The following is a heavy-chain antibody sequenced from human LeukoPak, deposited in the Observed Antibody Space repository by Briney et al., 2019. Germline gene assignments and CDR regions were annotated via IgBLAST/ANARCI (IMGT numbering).Heavy chain of an antibody. Sequence: ASVKVSCKVSEYTLTELSMHWVHQAPGKGLEWMGGFEPEDGETIYAQKFQGRVTMSDDTSTDTAYMELSSLRSEDTAVYYCAAARGIAAAEFDYWGQGTLVTVSS. D-gene: IGHD6-13*01. J-gene: IGHJ4*02. CDR1: EYTLTELS. CDR3: AAARGIAAAEFDY. V-gene: IGHV1-24*01. CDR2: FEPEDGET.